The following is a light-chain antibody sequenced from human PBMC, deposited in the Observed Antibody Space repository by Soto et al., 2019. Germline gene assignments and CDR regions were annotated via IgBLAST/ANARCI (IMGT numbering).Light chain of an antibody. CDR2: EVS. Sequence: QSVLTQPASVSGSPGQSITISCTGTSSDVGNYKYVSWYQQHPGKAPKLMIYEVSNRPSGVSNRFSGSKSGNTASLTISGLQAEDETDYYCFSYTSSGTYVFGTGTKVNGL. CDR1: SSDVGNYKY. CDR3: FSYTSSGTYV. J-gene: IGLJ1*01. V-gene: IGLV2-14*01.